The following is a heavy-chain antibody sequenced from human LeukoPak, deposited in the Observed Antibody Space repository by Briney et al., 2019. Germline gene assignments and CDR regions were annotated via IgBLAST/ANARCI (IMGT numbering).Heavy chain of an antibody. V-gene: IGHV3-30-3*01. Sequence: GGSLRLSCAASGFTFSDYAMHWVRQAPGKGLEWVAVISYDGNKKYFADSIKDRFTISRDNSKSTLYLQVSGLRPDDTAVYYCARIPYSGGLYYLDFWGQGTLVTVSS. D-gene: IGHD6-19*01. CDR1: GFTFSDYA. CDR3: ARIPYSGGLYYLDF. CDR2: ISYDGNKK. J-gene: IGHJ4*02.